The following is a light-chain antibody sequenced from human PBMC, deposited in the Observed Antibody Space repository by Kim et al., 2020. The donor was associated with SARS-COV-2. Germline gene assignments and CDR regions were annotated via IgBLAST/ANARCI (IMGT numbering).Light chain of an antibody. V-gene: IGKV3-20*01. J-gene: IGKJ1*01. CDR2: GAS. CDR1: QTGSRYQ. CDR3: QQYGNSRT. Sequence: SPGEIATLSCRASQTGSRYQLAWYQQKPGQAPRHLIYGASSRATGIPDRFSGRGSGTDFSLTISRLEPEDCAVYYCQQYGNSRTFGQGTKVDIK.